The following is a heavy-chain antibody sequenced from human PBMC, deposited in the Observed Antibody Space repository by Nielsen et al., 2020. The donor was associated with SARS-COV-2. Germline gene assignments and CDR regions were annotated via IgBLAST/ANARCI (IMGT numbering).Heavy chain of an antibody. J-gene: IGHJ4*02. CDR3: ARWTSGYSYGSGRYYFDY. V-gene: IGHV4-34*01. D-gene: IGHD5-18*01. CDR2: INHSGST. Sequence: RQAPGKGLEWIGEINHSGSTNYNPSLKSRVTISVDTSKNQFSLKLSSVTAADTAVYYCARWTSGYSYGSGRYYFDYWGQGTLVTVSS.